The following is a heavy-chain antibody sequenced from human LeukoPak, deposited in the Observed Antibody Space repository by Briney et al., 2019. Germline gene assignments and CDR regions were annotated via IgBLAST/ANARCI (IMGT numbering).Heavy chain of an antibody. Sequence: ASVKVSCKASGYTFTSYYMHWVRQAPGQGREWMGIINPTGGSTSYAQKFQGRVTMTRDTSTSTDYMELSSLRSEDSAVYYCARGLRWLLDYWGEGPLVSVSS. CDR1: GYTFTSYY. J-gene: IGHJ4*02. V-gene: IGHV1-46*01. D-gene: IGHD3-22*01. CDR3: ARGLRWLLDY. CDR2: INPTGGST.